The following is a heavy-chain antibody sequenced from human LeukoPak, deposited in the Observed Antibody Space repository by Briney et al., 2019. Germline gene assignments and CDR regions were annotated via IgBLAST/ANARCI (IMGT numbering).Heavy chain of an antibody. J-gene: IGHJ4*02. CDR3: ASDRADIVVALDY. D-gene: IGHD2-15*01. V-gene: IGHV3-48*01. CDR2: ISTSSGTI. CDR1: GFNFNTFN. Sequence: PGGSLRLSCAASGFNFNTFNMNWVRQAPGKGLEWISYISTSSGTISYADSVKGRFTISRDNAKNSLYLQMNSLRAEDTAVYYCASDRADIVVALDYWGQGTLVTVSS.